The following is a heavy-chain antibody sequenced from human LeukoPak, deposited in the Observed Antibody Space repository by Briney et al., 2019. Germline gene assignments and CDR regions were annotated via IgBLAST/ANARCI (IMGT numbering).Heavy chain of an antibody. Sequence: GGSLILSCAASGFTFTDYAMNWVRQAPGKGLEWLSAISGSGGSTYYADSIQGRFTISRDNSKNTLYLQMNSLRAEDTAIYYCANDRYSRGYFDWGQGTLVTVSS. V-gene: IGHV3-23*01. CDR1: GFTFTDYA. CDR3: ANDRYSRGYFD. CDR2: ISGSGGST. J-gene: IGHJ4*02. D-gene: IGHD3-22*01.